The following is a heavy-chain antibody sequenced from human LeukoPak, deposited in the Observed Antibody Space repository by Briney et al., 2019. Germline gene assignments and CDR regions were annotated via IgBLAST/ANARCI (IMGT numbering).Heavy chain of an antibody. CDR2: IIPMVQIV. D-gene: IGHD3-3*01. CDR3: ARGDKVLGVPGAFDL. J-gene: IGHJ3*01. CDR1: GVTFTNFP. V-gene: IGHV1-69*10. Sequence: SVKVSCKASGVTFTNFPINWVRRAPGQGPEWVGGIIPMVQIVDSAQQPAQKFQDRVTITADVASSTVYMVLNSLRTEDTAVYYCARGDKVLGVPGAFDLWGQGTFVSVSS.